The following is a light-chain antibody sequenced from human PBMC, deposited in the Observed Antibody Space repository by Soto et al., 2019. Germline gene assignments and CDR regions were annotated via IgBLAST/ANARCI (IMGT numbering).Light chain of an antibody. J-gene: IGLJ3*02. CDR3: QTWGTGTNWM. Sequence: QLVLTQSPSASASLGASVKLTCTLSSGHSSYAIAWHQQQPEKGPRYLMKLNSDGSHSKGDGIPDRFSGSSSGAERYLTISSLQSEDEADYYCQTWGTGTNWMFGGGTKLTVL. CDR1: SGHSSYA. CDR2: LNSDGSH. V-gene: IGLV4-69*01.